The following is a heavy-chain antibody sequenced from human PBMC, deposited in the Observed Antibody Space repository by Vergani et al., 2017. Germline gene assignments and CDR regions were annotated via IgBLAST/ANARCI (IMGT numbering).Heavy chain of an antibody. V-gene: IGHV3-33*01. CDR3: ARDLKAARRNWFDP. Sequence: QVQLVESGGGVVQPGRSLRLSCAASGFTFSSYGMHWVRQAPGKGLEWVAVIWYDGSNKYYADSVKGRFTISRDNSKNTLYRQMNSLRAEDTAVYYCARDLKAARRNWFDPWGQGTLVTVSS. CDR1: GFTFSSYG. J-gene: IGHJ5*02. D-gene: IGHD6-13*01. CDR2: IWYDGSNK.